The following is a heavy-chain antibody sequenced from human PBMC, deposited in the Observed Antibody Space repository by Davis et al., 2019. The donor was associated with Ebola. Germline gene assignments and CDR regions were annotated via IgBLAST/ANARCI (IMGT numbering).Heavy chain of an antibody. V-gene: IGHV1-69*13. CDR1: GYTFTSYG. CDR2: IIPIFGTA. CDR3: AGLGDYYYYYGMDV. Sequence: AASVKVSCKASGYTFTSYGISWVRQAPGQGLEWMGGIIPIFGTANYAQKFQGRVTITADESTSTAYMELSSLRSEDTAVYYCAGLGDYYYYYGMDVWGQGTTVTVSS. D-gene: IGHD7-27*01. J-gene: IGHJ6*02.